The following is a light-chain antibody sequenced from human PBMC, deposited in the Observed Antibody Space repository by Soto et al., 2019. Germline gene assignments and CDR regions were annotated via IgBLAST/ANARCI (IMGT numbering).Light chain of an antibody. J-gene: IGKJ1*01. CDR1: ESVSSNY. CDR2: DAS. CDR3: QQFGSAPRT. Sequence: DIVLTHSPGTLPLSPCERAALTCTASESVSSNYLAWYQQKPGQAPRLLIYDASSRATGIPDRFSGSGSGTDFTLTISRLEPEDFAVYYCQQFGSAPRTFGQGTKVDIK. V-gene: IGKV3-20*01.